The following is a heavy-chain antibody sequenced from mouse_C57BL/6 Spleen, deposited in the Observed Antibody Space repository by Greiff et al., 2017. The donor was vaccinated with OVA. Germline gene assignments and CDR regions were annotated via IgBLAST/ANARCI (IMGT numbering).Heavy chain of an antibody. CDR2: ISDGGSYT. V-gene: IGHV5-4*03. Sequence: DVKLVESGGGLVKPGGSLKLSCAASGFTFSSYAMSWVRQTPEKRLEWVATISDGGSYTYYPDNVKGRFTISRDNAKNNLYLQMSHLKSEDTAMYYCARTLGLYYAMDYWGQGTSVTVSS. CDR1: GFTFSSYA. CDR3: ARTLGLYYAMDY. D-gene: IGHD2-10*02. J-gene: IGHJ4*01.